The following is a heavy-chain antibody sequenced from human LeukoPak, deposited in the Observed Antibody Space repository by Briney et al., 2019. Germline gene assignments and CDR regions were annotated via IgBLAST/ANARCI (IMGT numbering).Heavy chain of an antibody. CDR2: SVVCSGNK. D-gene: IGHD6-13*01. CDR3: AAEDTQQLS. CDR1: GFTFFKSA. J-gene: IGHJ5*02. V-gene: IGHV1-58*01. Sequence: ASVKVSCKDSGFTFFKSAVQWVRQARGQRLEWIGWSVVCSGNKNCAQKFQERVTFTKDMSISTAYMELRSLRSEDTAVYYCAAEDTQQLSWGQGTLVTVPS.